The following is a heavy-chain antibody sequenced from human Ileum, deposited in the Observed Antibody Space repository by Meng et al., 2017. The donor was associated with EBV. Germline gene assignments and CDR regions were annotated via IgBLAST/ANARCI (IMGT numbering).Heavy chain of an antibody. Sequence: VKVRQCAADLLNPSETLSLTCAVYVGSFSGYYWSWIRQPPGKGLEWIGEINHRGGAFYNPSLKSRVTMSIDTSKNQFSLKLNSVTAADTAVYYCASHPGGNSQYYSSGDDYWGQGALVTVSS. CDR1: VGSFSGYY. CDR2: INHRGGA. CDR3: ASHPGGNSQYYSSGDDY. J-gene: IGHJ4*02. V-gene: IGHV4-34*01. D-gene: IGHD3-22*01.